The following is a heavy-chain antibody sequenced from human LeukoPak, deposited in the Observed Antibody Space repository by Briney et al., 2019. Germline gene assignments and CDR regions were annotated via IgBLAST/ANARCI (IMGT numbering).Heavy chain of an antibody. Sequence: GGSLRLSCAASGFTFSSYAMSWVRQAPGKGLEWVSAISGSGGSTYYADSVKGRFTISRDNSKNTLYLQMGSLRAEDMAVYYCARFRPRLGGMDVWGQGTTVTVSS. V-gene: IGHV3-23*01. CDR3: ARFRPRLGGMDV. J-gene: IGHJ6*02. CDR2: ISGSGGST. CDR1: GFTFSSYA. D-gene: IGHD2-21*01.